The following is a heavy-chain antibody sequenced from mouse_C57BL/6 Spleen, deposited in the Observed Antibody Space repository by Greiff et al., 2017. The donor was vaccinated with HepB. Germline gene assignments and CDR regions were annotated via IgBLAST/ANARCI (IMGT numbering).Heavy chain of an antibody. CDR1: GYTFTSYW. CDR2: INPSNGGT. D-gene: IGHD2-2*01. V-gene: IGHV1-53*01. J-gene: IGHJ1*03. Sequence: QVQLQQPGPELVKPGASVKLSCKASGYTFTSYWMHWVKQRPGQGLEWIGNINPSNGGTNYNEKFKSKATLTVDKSSSTAYMQLSSLTSEDSAVYYCASVVTTRYWYFDVWGTGTTVTVSS. CDR3: ASVVTTRYWYFDV.